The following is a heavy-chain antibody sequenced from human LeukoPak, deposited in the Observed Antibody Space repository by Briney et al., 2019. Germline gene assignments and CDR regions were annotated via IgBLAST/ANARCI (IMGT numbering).Heavy chain of an antibody. J-gene: IGHJ4*02. V-gene: IGHV4-4*07. CDR3: ARDHYYDSSGWGRGDY. CDR1: GGSISSYD. D-gene: IGHD3-22*01. CDR2: IYTSGST. Sequence: SETLSLTCTVSGGSISSYDWSWIRQPAGKGLEWIGRIYTSGSTNYNPSLKSRVSMSVDTSKRQFSLKLSSVTAADTAVYYCARDHYYDSSGWGRGDYWGQGTLVTVSS.